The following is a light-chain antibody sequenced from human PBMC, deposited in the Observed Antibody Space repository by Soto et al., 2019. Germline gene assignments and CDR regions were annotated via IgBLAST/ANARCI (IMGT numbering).Light chain of an antibody. V-gene: IGKV1-33*01. Sequence: DIQMTQSPSSLSASVGDRVTITCQASQDIRNFLSWYQQKPGKAPKLLIYDASNLEIGVPSRVSGRGSGTHFTFTISSLQPEDFATYYCQQYDNLPFTFGPGTKVDIK. CDR1: QDIRNF. J-gene: IGKJ3*01. CDR2: DAS. CDR3: QQYDNLPFT.